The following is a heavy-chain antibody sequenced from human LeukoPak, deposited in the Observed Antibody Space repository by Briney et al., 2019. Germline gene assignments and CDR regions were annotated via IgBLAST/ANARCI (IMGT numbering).Heavy chain of an antibody. V-gene: IGHV3-48*03. CDR1: GFTFSSCE. Sequence: GGSRRLSCAASGFTFSSCETNWVRQAPGMGLEWVSYISSGSGSNIYYADSVKGRFTVSRDNAKNTLYLQMNSLRVEDTAVYYCARDGDFYDSSGYQDAFDIWGPGTLVTVSS. CDR3: ARDGDFYDSSGYQDAFDI. D-gene: IGHD3-22*01. CDR2: ISSGSGSNI. J-gene: IGHJ3*02.